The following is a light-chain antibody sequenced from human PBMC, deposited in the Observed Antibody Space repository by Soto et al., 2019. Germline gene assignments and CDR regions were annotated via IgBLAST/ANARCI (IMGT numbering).Light chain of an antibody. V-gene: IGLV2-8*01. J-gene: IGLJ2*01. Sequence: QSALTQPPSASGSPGQSVTISCTGTSSDVGGYNYVSWYQQHPGKVPKLMIYEVSKRPSGVPDRFSGSKSGNTASLTVSGLQAEDEADYYCSSYGGSDNLVFGGGTK. CDR2: EVS. CDR3: SSYGGSDNLV. CDR1: SSDVGGYNY.